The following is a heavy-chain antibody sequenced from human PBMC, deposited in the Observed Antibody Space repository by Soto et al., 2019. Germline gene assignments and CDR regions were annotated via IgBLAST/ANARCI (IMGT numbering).Heavy chain of an antibody. V-gene: IGHV3-21*01. J-gene: IGHJ6*03. D-gene: IGHD4-17*01. CDR2: ISSSGSYI. CDR3: ARDGEMTTVTTWGENYYYYYSMDL. Sequence: EVQLVESGGGLVKPGGSLRLSCAASGFTFSSYSMNWVRQAPGKGLEWVSAISSSGSYIYYADSVKGRFTISRDNAKKAPYLQMNSLRAEDTAVYYCARDGEMTTVTTWGENYYYYYSMDLWGKGTTVTVSS. CDR1: GFTFSSYS.